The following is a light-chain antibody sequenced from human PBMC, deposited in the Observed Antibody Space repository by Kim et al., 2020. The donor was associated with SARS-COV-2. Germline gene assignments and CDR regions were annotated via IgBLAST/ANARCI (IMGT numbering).Light chain of an antibody. V-gene: IGKV3-11*01. Sequence: EIVLTQSPGTLSLSPGERATLSCRTSQSIGTYLAWYQQKPGQAPRLLIYDASNRATGIPARFGGSGSGTDFTLTISSLEPEDCAIYYCQQRTTWPITFGQGTRLEIK. CDR3: QQRTTWPIT. CDR1: QSIGTY. CDR2: DAS. J-gene: IGKJ5*01.